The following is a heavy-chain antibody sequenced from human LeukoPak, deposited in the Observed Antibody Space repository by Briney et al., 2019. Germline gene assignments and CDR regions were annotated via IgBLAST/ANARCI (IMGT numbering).Heavy chain of an antibody. CDR2: ISGSGGST. CDR1: GFTFGDYA. V-gene: IGHV3-23*01. Sequence: PGRSLRLSCTASGFTFGDYAMSWVRQAPGKGLEWVSAISGSGGSTYYADSVKGRFTISRDNSKNTLYLQMNSLRAEDTAVYYCAKPQKAILTGFGSHYYYYGMDVWGQGTTVTVSS. CDR3: AKPQKAILTGFGSHYYYYGMDV. J-gene: IGHJ6*02. D-gene: IGHD3-9*01.